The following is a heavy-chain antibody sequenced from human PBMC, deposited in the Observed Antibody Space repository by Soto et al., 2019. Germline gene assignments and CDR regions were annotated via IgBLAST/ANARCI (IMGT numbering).Heavy chain of an antibody. V-gene: IGHV4-4*02. CDR3: ARMYCSGGSCYSNIDY. Sequence: QVQLQESGPGLVKPSGTLSLTCAVSGGSIRSSTWWSWVRQSPGKGLEWIGEIYHSGSTNYNPSLKRRVTISVDKSKNQFSLKLSSVTAADTAVYYCARMYCSGGSCYSNIDYWGQGTLVTVSS. D-gene: IGHD2-15*01. CDR1: GGSIRSSTW. CDR2: IYHSGST. J-gene: IGHJ4*02.